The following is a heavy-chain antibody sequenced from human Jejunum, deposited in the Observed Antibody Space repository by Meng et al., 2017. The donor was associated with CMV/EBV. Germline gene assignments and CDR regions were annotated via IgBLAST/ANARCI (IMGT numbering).Heavy chain of an antibody. Sequence: FSCCAMTWVRQAPGKGLEWLSVISRSGGDTYYADSVKGRFTISRDNSKNTLYLQMDSLRAEDTAVYYCAKESGEYQMLSYYGLDVWGQGTTVTVSS. CDR2: ISRSGGDT. J-gene: IGHJ6*02. CDR3: AKESGEYQMLSYYGLDV. V-gene: IGHV3-23*01. CDR1: FSCCA. D-gene: IGHD2-2*01.